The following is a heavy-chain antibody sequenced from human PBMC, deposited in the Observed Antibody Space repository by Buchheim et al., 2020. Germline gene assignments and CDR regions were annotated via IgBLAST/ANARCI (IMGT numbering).Heavy chain of an antibody. Sequence: EVQLVESGGGLVQPGGSLRLSCAASGFTFSSYSMNWVRQAPGKGLEWVSYISSSSSTIYYADSVKGRFTISRDNAKNSLYLRMNSLRAEDTAVYYCARGEPYLREGYYYGMDVWGQGTT. CDR1: GFTFSSYS. J-gene: IGHJ6*02. V-gene: IGHV3-48*01. CDR3: ARGEPYLREGYYYGMDV. CDR2: ISSSSSTI. D-gene: IGHD1-14*01.